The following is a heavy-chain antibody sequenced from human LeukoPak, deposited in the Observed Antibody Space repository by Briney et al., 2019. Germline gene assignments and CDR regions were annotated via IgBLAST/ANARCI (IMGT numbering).Heavy chain of an antibody. V-gene: IGHV4-59*12. CDR3: ARDHGPTVATSPFYSYYMDV. CDR1: GGSFSGYY. J-gene: IGHJ6*03. Sequence: PSETLSLTCAVYGGSFSGYYWSWIRQPPGKGLEWIGYIYYSGSPNYNPSLKSRVTISVDTSKNQFSLKLSSVTAADTAVYYCARDHGPTVATSPFYSYYMDVWGKGTTVTVSS. D-gene: IGHD4-11*01. CDR2: IYYSGSP.